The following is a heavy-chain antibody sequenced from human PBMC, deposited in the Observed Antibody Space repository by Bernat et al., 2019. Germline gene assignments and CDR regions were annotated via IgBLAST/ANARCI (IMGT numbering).Heavy chain of an antibody. J-gene: IGHJ2*01. CDR3: ARVLALTYSRYWYFDL. CDR1: GFTFSSYG. V-gene: IGHV4-4*02. Sequence: QVQLVESGGGVVQPGGSLRLSCAASGFTFSSYGMHWVRQPPGKGLEWIGEIYHSGSTNYNPSLKSRVTISVDKSKNQFSLKLSSVTAADTAVYYCARVLALTYSRYWYFDLWGRGILVTVS. D-gene: IGHD6-13*01. CDR2: IYHSGST.